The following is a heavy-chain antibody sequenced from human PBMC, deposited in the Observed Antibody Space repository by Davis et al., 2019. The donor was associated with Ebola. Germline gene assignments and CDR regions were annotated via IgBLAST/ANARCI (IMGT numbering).Heavy chain of an antibody. Sequence: PGGSLRLSCAASGFTFNNYGMHWVRQAPGKGLEWLAVVSFDGSDEYYADSVKGRFTISRDNFRNTLSLQMNSLTSEDTAVYYCAKDIRDCDSTNCYRGGRHGYYYYYYMDVWGKGTTVTVS. D-gene: IGHD2-2*02. V-gene: IGHV3-30*18. CDR2: VSFDGSDE. CDR1: GFTFNNYG. J-gene: IGHJ6*03. CDR3: AKDIRDCDSTNCYRGGRHGYYYYYYMDV.